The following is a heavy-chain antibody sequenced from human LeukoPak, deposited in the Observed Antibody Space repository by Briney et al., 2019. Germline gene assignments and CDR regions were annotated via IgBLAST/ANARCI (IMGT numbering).Heavy chain of an antibody. J-gene: IGHJ6*02. V-gene: IGHV3-43*02. CDR3: AKDTEGYTYGYYYYGMDV. Sequence: GGSLRLSCAASGFPFDDYAMHWVRQAPGKGLEWVSLISGDSGSTYYADSVKGRFTISRDNSKNSLYLQMNSLRNDDTALYYCAKDTEGYTYGYYYYGMDVWGQGTTVTVSS. D-gene: IGHD5-18*01. CDR2: ISGDSGST. CDR1: GFPFDDYA.